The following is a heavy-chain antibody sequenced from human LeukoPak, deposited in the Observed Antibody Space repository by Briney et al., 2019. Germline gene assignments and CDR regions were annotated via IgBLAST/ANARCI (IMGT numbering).Heavy chain of an antibody. V-gene: IGHV3-23*01. Sequence: GGSLRLSCAASGFTFSSHAMSWVRQAPGKGLEWVSAISGSGGSTYYADSVKGRFTISRDNSKNTLYLQMNSLRAEDTAVYYCAKGNYYDFWSGYGPGYFDYWGQGTLVTVSS. D-gene: IGHD3-3*01. CDR3: AKGNYYDFWSGYGPGYFDY. CDR1: GFTFSSHA. J-gene: IGHJ4*02. CDR2: ISGSGGST.